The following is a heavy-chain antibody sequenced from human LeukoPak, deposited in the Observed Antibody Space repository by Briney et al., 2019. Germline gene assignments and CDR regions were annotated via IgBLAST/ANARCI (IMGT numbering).Heavy chain of an antibody. Sequence: SETQSLTCTVSGGSISSYYWSWIRQPPGKGLEWIGYIYYSGSSNYNPSLKSRVTISVDTSKNQFSLKLSSMTAADTAVYYCARFRTTFGELNHWGQGTLVTVSS. CDR1: GGSISSYY. J-gene: IGHJ5*02. CDR3: ARFRTTFGELNH. V-gene: IGHV4-59*01. CDR2: IYYSGSS. D-gene: IGHD3-10*01.